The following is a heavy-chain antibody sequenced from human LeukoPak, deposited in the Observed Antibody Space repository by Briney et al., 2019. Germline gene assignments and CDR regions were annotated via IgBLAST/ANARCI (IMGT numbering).Heavy chain of an antibody. D-gene: IGHD3-3*01. CDR2: IYTSGST. CDR3: ARLRFLEYGMDV. V-gene: IGHV4-4*09. CDR1: GGSISSYY. J-gene: IGHJ6*04. Sequence: SETLSLTCTVSGGSISSYYWSWIRQPPGNGLEWIGYIYTSGSTNYNPSLKSRVTISVDTSKNQFSLKLSSVTAADTAVYYCARLRFLEYGMDVWGKGTTVTVSS.